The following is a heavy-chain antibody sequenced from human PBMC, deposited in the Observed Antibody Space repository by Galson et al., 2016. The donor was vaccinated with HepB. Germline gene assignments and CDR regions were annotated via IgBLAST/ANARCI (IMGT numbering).Heavy chain of an antibody. Sequence: VSGGSFSSGDYYWSWIRQLPGKGLEWIGFISYSGSAHYNPSLKSRLTISVDTSKNHFSLKLSSVTAADTAVYYCARVGRLDFWSGYYVPPFDYWGQGTLVTVSS. CDR3: ARVGRLDFWSGYYVPPFDY. V-gene: IGHV4-31*02. CDR1: GGSFSSGDYY. J-gene: IGHJ4*02. CDR2: ISYSGSA. D-gene: IGHD3-3*01.